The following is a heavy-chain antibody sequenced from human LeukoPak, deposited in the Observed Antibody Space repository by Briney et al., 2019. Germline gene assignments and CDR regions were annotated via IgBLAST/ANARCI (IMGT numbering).Heavy chain of an antibody. Sequence: GGSLRLSCAASGFTLSSYWMSWVRQAPGKGLEWVANIKKDGSEKYYVDSVKGRFTISRDNAKKSLYLQMNSLRAEDTAVYYCARHLSGVTGYTYGRGIDYWGQGTLVTVSS. CDR3: ARHLSGVTGYTYGRGIDY. J-gene: IGHJ4*02. CDR1: GFTLSSYW. V-gene: IGHV3-7*01. D-gene: IGHD5-18*01. CDR2: IKKDGSEK.